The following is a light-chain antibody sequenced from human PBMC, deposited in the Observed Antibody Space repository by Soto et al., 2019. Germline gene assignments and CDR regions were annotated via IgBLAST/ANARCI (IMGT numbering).Light chain of an antibody. V-gene: IGKV4-1*01. CDR2: WAS. Sequence: DIVMTQSPDSLAVSLGERATINCKSSQSVLYSSDNKNYLAWYQQKPGQPPKLLIYWASTRESGVPDRFSGSGSGTDFTLTISSLQAADVAVYYCQQYDSTPFTFGPGTKV. CDR3: QQYDSTPFT. J-gene: IGKJ3*01. CDR1: QSVLYSSDNKNY.